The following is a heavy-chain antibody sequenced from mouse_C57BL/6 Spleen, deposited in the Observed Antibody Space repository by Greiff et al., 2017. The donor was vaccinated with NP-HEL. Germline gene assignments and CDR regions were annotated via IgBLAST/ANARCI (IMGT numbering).Heavy chain of an antibody. J-gene: IGHJ4*01. CDR1: GYTFTSYW. CDR2: IDPSDSYT. V-gene: IGHV1-50*01. CDR3: ARSPPTVRAMDY. Sequence: QVHVKQPGAELVKPGASVKLSCKASGYTFTSYWMQWVKQRPGQGLEWIGEIDPSDSYTNYNQKFKGKATLTVDTSSSTAYMQLSSLTSEDSAVYYCARSPPTVRAMDYWGQGTSVTVSS. D-gene: IGHD1-1*01.